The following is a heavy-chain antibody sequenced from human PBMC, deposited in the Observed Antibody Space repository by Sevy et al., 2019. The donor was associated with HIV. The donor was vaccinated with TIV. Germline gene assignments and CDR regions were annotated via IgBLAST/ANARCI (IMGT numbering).Heavy chain of an antibody. Sequence: GGSLRLSCVGSGLTLKNYWMHWVRQVPGKGLVWVARISSDGRDINYADSVKGRFAISRDEAKNTLFLQMNSLRVEDTAIYYCRGFDYWGQGTLFTVSS. CDR2: ISSDGRDI. CDR3: RGFDY. CDR1: GLTLKNYW. J-gene: IGHJ4*02. V-gene: IGHV3-74*01.